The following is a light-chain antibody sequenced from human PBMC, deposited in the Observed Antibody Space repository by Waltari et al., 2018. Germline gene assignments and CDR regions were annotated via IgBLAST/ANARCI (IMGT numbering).Light chain of an antibody. J-gene: IGLJ2*01. CDR3: ASWDDSMSVA. CDR1: SSNIGANF. CDR2: NND. Sequence: QPVLTQPPSASGTPGQTVTISCSGTSSNIGANFGFWYQQLPGSAPRLIIYNNDRRPSGVPDRFSGSKSGTSGSLVISGIRAEDEADYICASWDDSMSVAFGGGTKLTVL. V-gene: IGLV1-47*01.